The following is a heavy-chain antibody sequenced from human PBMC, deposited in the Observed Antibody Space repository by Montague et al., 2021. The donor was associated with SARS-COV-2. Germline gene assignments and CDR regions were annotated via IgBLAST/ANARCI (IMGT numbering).Heavy chain of an antibody. D-gene: IGHD3-3*01. V-gene: IGHV4-61*01. CDR3: ARDPWRITIFGVVTSYGMDV. CDR1: GGSVSSGSYY. CDR2: IYYSGST. Sequence: SETLSLTCTVSGGSVSSGSYYWSWIRQPPGKGLEWIGYIYYSGSTNYNPSLKSRVTISVDTSKNQFSLKLSSVTAADTAVYYCARDPWRITIFGVVTSYGMDVGGQGTTVTVSS. J-gene: IGHJ6*02.